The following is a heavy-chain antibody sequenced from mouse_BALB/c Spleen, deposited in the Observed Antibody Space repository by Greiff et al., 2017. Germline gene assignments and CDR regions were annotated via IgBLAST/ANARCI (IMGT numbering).Heavy chain of an antibody. V-gene: IGHV6-6*02. Sequence: EVKLEESGGGLVQPGGSMKLSCVASGFTFSNYWMNWVRQSPEKGLEWVAEIRLKSNNYATHYAESVKGRFTISRDDSKSSVYLQMNNLRAEDTGIYYCTFRYFDVWGAGTTVTVSS. J-gene: IGHJ1*01. CDR3: TFRYFDV. CDR2: IRLKSNNYAT. CDR1: GFTFSNYW.